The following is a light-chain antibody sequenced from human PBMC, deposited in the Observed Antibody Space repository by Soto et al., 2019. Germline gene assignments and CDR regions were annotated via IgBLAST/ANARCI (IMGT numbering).Light chain of an antibody. CDR1: QSVSNNY. Sequence: EVVLTQSPGTLSLSPGESATLSCRASQSVSNNYFAWYQQKPGQAPRLHIFGSSDRATGIPDRFSGSGSGTDFTLTISRLEPEDFAVYYCHQYGSSPPYTFGQGTKLEIK. CDR2: GSS. V-gene: IGKV3-20*01. J-gene: IGKJ2*01. CDR3: HQYGSSPPYT.